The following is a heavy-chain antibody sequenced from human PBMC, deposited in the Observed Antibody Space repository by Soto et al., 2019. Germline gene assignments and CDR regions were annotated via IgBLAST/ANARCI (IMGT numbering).Heavy chain of an antibody. D-gene: IGHD2-8*01. Sequence: PSETLSLTCAVSGGSISSSNWWSWVRQPPGKGLEWIGEIYHSGSTNYNPSLKSRVTISVDKSKNQFSLKLSSVTAADTAVYYCARPPFPGCINAVCYPFDYWGQGTLVTAPQ. CDR3: ARPPFPGCINAVCYPFDY. CDR1: GGSISSSNW. V-gene: IGHV4-4*02. J-gene: IGHJ4*02. CDR2: IYHSGST.